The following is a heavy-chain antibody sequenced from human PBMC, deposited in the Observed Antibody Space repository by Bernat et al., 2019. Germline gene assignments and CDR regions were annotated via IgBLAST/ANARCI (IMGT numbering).Heavy chain of an antibody. V-gene: IGHV3-21*01. CDR3: ARAPTAYDYVWGSYRYV. Sequence: EVQLVESGGGLVQPGGSLRLSCAASGFTFSSYSMNWVRQAPGKGLEWVSSISSSSSYIYYADSVKGRFTISRDNAKNSLYLQMNSLRAEDTAVYYCARAPTAYDYVWGSYRYVWGQGTLVTVSS. CDR2: ISSSSSYI. CDR1: GFTFSSYS. J-gene: IGHJ4*02. D-gene: IGHD3-16*02.